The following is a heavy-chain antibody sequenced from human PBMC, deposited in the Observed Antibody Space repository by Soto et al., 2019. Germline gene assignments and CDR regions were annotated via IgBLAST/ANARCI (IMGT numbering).Heavy chain of an antibody. CDR2: INSDGSST. CDR1: GFTFSSYW. V-gene: IGHV3-74*01. Sequence: EVQLVESGGGLVQPGGSLRLSCAASGFTFSSYWMHWVRQAPGEGLVWVSRINSDGSSTSYADSVKGRFTISRDNAKNTLYLQMNSLRAEDTAVYYCARGSTDSYPGSRIFDFWGRGTLVTVSS. CDR3: ARGSTDSYPGSRIFDF. D-gene: IGHD3-10*01. J-gene: IGHJ4*02.